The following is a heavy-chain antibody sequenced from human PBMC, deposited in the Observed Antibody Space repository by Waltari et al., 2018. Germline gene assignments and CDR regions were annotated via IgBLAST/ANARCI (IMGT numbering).Heavy chain of an antibody. CDR2: MDPKSGNT. Sequence: QVQLVQSGAEVKKPGASVKVSCKASGYTFTSYDINWVRQATGQGLEWMGRMDPKSGNTGYAQKFQGRVTITRNTSISTAYMELSSLRSEDTAVYYCARGALVAALGWFDPWGQGTLVTVSS. CDR3: ARGALVAALGWFDP. V-gene: IGHV1-8*03. D-gene: IGHD2-15*01. J-gene: IGHJ5*02. CDR1: GYTFTSYD.